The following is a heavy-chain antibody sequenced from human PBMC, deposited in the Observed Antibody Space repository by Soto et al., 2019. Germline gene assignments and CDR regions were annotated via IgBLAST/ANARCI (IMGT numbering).Heavy chain of an antibody. J-gene: IGHJ4*02. CDR2: IKQDGSEK. D-gene: IGHD2-15*01. CDR3: ARVAVYCSGGSCYSAYYFDY. CDR1: GFTFSSYW. Sequence: GGSLRLSCAASGFTFSSYWMSWVRQAPGKGLEWVANIKQDGSEKYYVDSVKGRFTISRDNAKNSLYLQMNSLRAEDTAVYYCARVAVYCSGGSCYSAYYFDYWGQGILVTVSS. V-gene: IGHV3-7*01.